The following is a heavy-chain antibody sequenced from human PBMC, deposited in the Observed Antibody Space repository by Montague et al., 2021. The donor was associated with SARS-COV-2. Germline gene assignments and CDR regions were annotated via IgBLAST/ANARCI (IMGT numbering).Heavy chain of an antibody. J-gene: IGHJ3*02. V-gene: IGHV4-31*03. D-gene: IGHD2-8*01. CDR3: ARAKGFLVLMVYVMGAFDI. Sequence: TLSLTCTVSGGSISSGGYYWGWIRQHPGKGLEWIGYIYYSGSTYYNPSLKSRVTLSVDTSKNQFSLKLSSVTAADTAVYYCARAKGFLVLMVYVMGAFDIWGQGP. CDR1: GGSISSGGYY. CDR2: IYYSGST.